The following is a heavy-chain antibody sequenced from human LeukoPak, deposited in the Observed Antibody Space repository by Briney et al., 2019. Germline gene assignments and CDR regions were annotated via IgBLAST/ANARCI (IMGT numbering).Heavy chain of an antibody. V-gene: IGHV3-48*03. CDR3: ARSTTHPYYNYMDV. Sequence: GGSLRLSCAASGFTFSSYEMNWVRQAPGKGLEWVSNISSSGSTIYYADSVKGRFTISRDNAKNSLYLQMNSLRAEDTAVYYCARSTTHPYYNYMDVWGKGTTVTLSS. D-gene: IGHD4-17*01. CDR2: ISSSGSTI. J-gene: IGHJ6*03. CDR1: GFTFSSYE.